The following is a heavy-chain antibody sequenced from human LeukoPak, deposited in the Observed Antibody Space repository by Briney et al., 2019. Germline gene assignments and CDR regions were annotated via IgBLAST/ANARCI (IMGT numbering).Heavy chain of an antibody. Sequence: SVKVSCKASGGTFSSYAISWVRQAPGQGLEWMGGIIPIFGTANYAQKFQGRVTITADESTSTAYMEPSSLRSEDTAVYYCARDRYVVVTAIPEYYFDYWGQGTLVTVSS. CDR2: IIPIFGTA. D-gene: IGHD2-21*02. V-gene: IGHV1-69*13. CDR3: ARDRYVVVTAIPEYYFDY. CDR1: GGTFSSYA. J-gene: IGHJ4*02.